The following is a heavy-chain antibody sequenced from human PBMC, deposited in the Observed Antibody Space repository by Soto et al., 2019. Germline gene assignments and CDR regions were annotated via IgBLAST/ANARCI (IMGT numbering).Heavy chain of an antibody. CDR1: GVSITSHY. D-gene: IGHD5-12*01. CDR3: ARDRRDGYKDY. V-gene: IGHV4-59*11. Sequence: PSETLSLTCTVSGVSITSHYWSWIRQPPGKGLEWIGYIYYSGSTNYNPSLKSRVTISVDTSKNQFSLKLSSVTAADTAVYYCARDRRDGYKDYWGQGTLVTVSS. CDR2: IYYSGST. J-gene: IGHJ4*02.